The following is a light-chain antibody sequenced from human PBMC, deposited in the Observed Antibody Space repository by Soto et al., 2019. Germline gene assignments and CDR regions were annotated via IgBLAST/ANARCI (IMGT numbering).Light chain of an antibody. CDR1: QSVSSSY. V-gene: IGKV3-20*01. J-gene: IGKJ2*01. Sequence: EIVLTQSPGTLSLSPGERATLSCRASQSVSSSYLAWYQQKPGQAPRLLIYGASSRATGIPDRFSGSGSGTDFTLTISRLEPEDFAVYYCQQYASSPRTLGQGTKLESK. CDR3: QQYASSPRT. CDR2: GAS.